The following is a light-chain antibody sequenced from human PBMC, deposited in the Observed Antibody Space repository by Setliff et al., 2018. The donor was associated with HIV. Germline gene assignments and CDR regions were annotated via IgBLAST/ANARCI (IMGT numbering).Light chain of an antibody. CDR2: DDS. CDR3: CSYAGSATWV. J-gene: IGLJ2*01. V-gene: IGLV2-23*01. Sequence: QSVLTQPASVSGSPGQSITISCTGTSSDIGTYNLVSWYQQYPGKAPKLMIYDDSKRPSGLSNRFSGSKSGNTASLTISGLQAEDEADYYCCSYAGSATWVFGGGTKATVL. CDR1: SSDIGTYNL.